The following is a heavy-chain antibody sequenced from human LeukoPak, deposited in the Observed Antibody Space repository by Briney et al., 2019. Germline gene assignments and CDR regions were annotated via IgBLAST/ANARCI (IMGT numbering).Heavy chain of an antibody. J-gene: IGHJ4*02. V-gene: IGHV4-39*01. CDR2: IYYSGST. D-gene: IGHD4-11*01. CDR1: GGSISSSSYY. Sequence: SETLSLTCTVSGGSISSSSYYWGWIRQPPGKGLEWIGGIYYSGSTYYNPSLKSRVTISVDTSKNQFSLKLSSVTAADTAVYYCARVRGNYFPDYWGQGTLVTVSS. CDR3: ARVRGNYFPDY.